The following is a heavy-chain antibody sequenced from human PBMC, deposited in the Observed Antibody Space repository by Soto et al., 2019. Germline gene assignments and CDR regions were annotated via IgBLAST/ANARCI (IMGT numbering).Heavy chain of an antibody. D-gene: IGHD6-13*01. V-gene: IGHV4-59*08. CDR1: GGSISSYY. CDR2: IYYSGST. CDR3: ARHVYSSSWYDY. J-gene: IGHJ4*02. Sequence: SETLSLTCTVSGGSISSYYWSWIRQPPGKGLEWIGYIYYSGSTNYNPSLKSRVTISVDTSKNQFSLKLSSVTAADTAVYYCARHVYSSSWYDYWGQGTLVTVSS.